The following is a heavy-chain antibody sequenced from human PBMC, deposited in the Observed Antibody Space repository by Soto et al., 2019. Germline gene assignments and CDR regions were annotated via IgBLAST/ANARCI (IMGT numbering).Heavy chain of an antibody. Sequence: XVKVSCKASGYTFTRYGISRVRHAPGQGLEWMGWISGYNGDTNYAQKFQGRVSMTIDTSTTTAYMELRSLTSDDTAVYYCAKNGQPPYYYYGLDVWGQGTKVTVSS. CDR2: ISGYNGDT. V-gene: IGHV1-18*01. CDR1: GYTFTRYG. J-gene: IGHJ6*02. CDR3: AKNGQPPYYYYGLDV. D-gene: IGHD2-8*01.